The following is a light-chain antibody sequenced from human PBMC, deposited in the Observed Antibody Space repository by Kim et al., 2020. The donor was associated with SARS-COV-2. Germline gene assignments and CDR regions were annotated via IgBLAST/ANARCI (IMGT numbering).Light chain of an antibody. V-gene: IGLV3-19*01. Sequence: SSELTQDPDVSVALGQTVRITCPGDILRDYYASLYRQKPGQAPVIVIYSQNSRRSDIPDRFSGSSTGDTASLTITGAQAEDEADYYSNSRASSGDRYVFGKGTRVTVL. CDR2: SQN. CDR3: NSRASSGDRYV. CDR1: ILRDYY. J-gene: IGLJ1*01.